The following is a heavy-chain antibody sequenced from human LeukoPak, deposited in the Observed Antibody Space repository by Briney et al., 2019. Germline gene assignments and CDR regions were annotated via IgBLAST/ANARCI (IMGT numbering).Heavy chain of an antibody. CDR3: AGDYGDYLL. CDR1: GFTFSSYA. CDR2: ISYDGSNK. Sequence: GGSLRLSCAASGFTFSSYAMHWVRQAPGKGLEWVAVISYDGSNKYYADSVKGRFTISRDNSKNTLYLQMNSLRAEDTAVYYCAGDYGDYLLWGQGTLVTVSS. J-gene: IGHJ4*02. D-gene: IGHD4-17*01. V-gene: IGHV3-30*04.